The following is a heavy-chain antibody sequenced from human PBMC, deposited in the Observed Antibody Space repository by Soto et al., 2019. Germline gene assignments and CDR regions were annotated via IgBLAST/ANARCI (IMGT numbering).Heavy chain of an antibody. D-gene: IGHD4-17*01. CDR1: GVTVISNY. J-gene: IGHJ5*02. V-gene: IGHV3-66*01. Sequence: PGGSLRLSCAASGVTVISNYMSWVRQAPGKGLEWVSVIYSGGSTYYADSVKGRFTISRDNSKNTLYLQMNSLRAEDTAVYYCARETRSPDHPDYGGNSRWFEIWFDPWGQGTLVTVSS. CDR3: ARETRSPDHPDYGGNSRWFEIWFDP. CDR2: IYSGGST.